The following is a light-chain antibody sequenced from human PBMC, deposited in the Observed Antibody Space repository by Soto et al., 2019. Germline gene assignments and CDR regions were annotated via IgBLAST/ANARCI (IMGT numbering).Light chain of an antibody. CDR1: SSNIGSNT. CDR3: AAWDDSRKGRVV. J-gene: IGLJ2*01. CDR2: SNN. V-gene: IGLV1-44*01. Sequence: QSVLTQPPSASGTPGQRVTISCSGSSSNIGSNTVNWYQQLPGTAPKHLIYSNNQRPSGVPDRFSGSKSGTSASLAISGLQYEDEADYYCAAWDDSRKGRVVFGGGTKLTVL.